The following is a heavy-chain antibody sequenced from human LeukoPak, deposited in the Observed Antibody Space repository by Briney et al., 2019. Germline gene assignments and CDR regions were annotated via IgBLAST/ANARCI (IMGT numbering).Heavy chain of an antibody. Sequence: PSETLSLTCTVSGGSISSYYWSWIRQPPGKGLEWSGEIDHSGSTNYNPSLKSRVTISVDTSKNQFSLKLSSVTAADTAVYYCARGAGFGVFNDYDILTGYYSMPDYWGQGTLVTVSS. J-gene: IGHJ4*02. CDR2: IDHSGST. D-gene: IGHD3-9*01. CDR3: ARGAGFGVFNDYDILTGYYSMPDY. CDR1: GGSISSYY. V-gene: IGHV4-34*01.